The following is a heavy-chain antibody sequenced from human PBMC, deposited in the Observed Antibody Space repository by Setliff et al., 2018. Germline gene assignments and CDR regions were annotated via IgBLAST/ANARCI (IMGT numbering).Heavy chain of an antibody. V-gene: IGHV1-2*02. Sequence: GASVKVSCKASGYTFSDYYMYWVRQAPGQGLEWMGWINPKSGGAHYAQKLRGRVTMSRETSISTDYMELSRLTSDDTAVYYCARGGIYNYVSSAYFDLWGQGSMVTVSS. CDR2: INPKSGGA. J-gene: IGHJ3*01. CDR3: ARGGIYNYVSSAYFDL. CDR1: GYTFSDYY. D-gene: IGHD3-22*01.